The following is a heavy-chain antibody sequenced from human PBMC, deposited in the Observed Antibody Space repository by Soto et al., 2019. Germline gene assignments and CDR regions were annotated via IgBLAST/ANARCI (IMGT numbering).Heavy chain of an antibody. CDR1: GGSFSGYY. Sequence: SETLSLTCAVYGGSFSGYYWSWIRQPPGKGLEWIGEINHSGSTNYNPSLKSRVTISVDTSKNQFSLKLSSVTAADTAVYYCARHRTIFGVVIIRKNWFDPWGQGTLVTVSS. J-gene: IGHJ5*02. CDR3: ARHRTIFGVVIIRKNWFDP. D-gene: IGHD3-3*01. V-gene: IGHV4-34*01. CDR2: INHSGST.